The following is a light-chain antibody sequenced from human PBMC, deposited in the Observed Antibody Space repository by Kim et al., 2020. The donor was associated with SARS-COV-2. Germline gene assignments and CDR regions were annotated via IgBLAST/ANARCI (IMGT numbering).Light chain of an antibody. CDR1: QSTSRW. CDR2: KAS. CDR3: QQYGSYWT. V-gene: IGKV1-5*03. Sequence: DIQMTQSHSTLSASVGDRVTITCRASQSTSRWLAWYQQKPGKAPKLLIYKASNLESGVPSRFSGSGSGTEFTLTISSLQPDDFATYYCQQYGSYWTFGQGTKVDIK. J-gene: IGKJ1*01.